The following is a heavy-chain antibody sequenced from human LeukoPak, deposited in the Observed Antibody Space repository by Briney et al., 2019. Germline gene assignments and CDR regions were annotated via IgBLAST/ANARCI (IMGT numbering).Heavy chain of an antibody. J-gene: IGHJ4*02. CDR3: AKSIVGAIAFDY. CDR1: GFTFSSYA. D-gene: IGHD1-26*01. V-gene: IGHV3-23*01. CDR2: ITGSGGNT. Sequence: GSLRLSCAASGFTFSSYAMGWVRQAPGKGLEWVSTITGSGGNTHYADSVKGRFTISRDNSKNTPYLQMNSLRAEDTAVYYCAKSIVGAIAFDYWGQGTLVTVSS.